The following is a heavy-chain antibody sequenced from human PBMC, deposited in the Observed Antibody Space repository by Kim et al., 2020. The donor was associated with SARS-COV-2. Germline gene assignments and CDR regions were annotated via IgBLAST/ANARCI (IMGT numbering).Heavy chain of an antibody. J-gene: IGHJ4*02. CDR2: IIPIFGTA. CDR3: ARDRGYYYGSGSYYRLDY. D-gene: IGHD3-10*01. CDR1: GGTFSSYA. Sequence: SVKVSCKASGGTFSSYAISWVRQAPGQGLEWMGGIIPIFGTANYAQKFQGRVTITADESTSTAYMELSSLRSEDTAVYYCARDRGYYYGSGSYYRLDYWGQGTLVTVSS. V-gene: IGHV1-69*13.